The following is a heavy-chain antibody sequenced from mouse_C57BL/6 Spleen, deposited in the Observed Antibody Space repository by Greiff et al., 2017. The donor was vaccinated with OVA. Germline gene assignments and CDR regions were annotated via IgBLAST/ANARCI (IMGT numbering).Heavy chain of an antibody. CDR3: ARPLPYYYAMDY. Sequence: QVQLQQSGPGLVQPSQSLSITCTVSGFSLTSYGVHWVRQSPGKGLEWLGVIWSGGSTDYNAAFISRLSISKDNSKSQVFFKMNSLQADDTAIYDCARPLPYYYAMDYWGQGTSVTVSS. D-gene: IGHD2-10*01. J-gene: IGHJ4*01. CDR2: IWSGGST. V-gene: IGHV2-2*01. CDR1: GFSLTSYG.